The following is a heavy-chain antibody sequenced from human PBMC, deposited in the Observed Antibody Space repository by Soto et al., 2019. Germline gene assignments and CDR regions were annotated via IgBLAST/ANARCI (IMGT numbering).Heavy chain of an antibody. V-gene: IGHV4-31*03. CDR3: ARGFCGGDCYSINWLDP. CDR2: IYYTGST. D-gene: IGHD2-21*02. Sequence: SETLSLTCIVSGGSISSGGNYWSWLRQHPGKGLEWIGYIYYTGSTYYKPSLKSRVIMSVDTSKNKFSMRLRYVTAADTAIYYCARGFCGGDCYSINWLDPGGQGTLVTVS. J-gene: IGHJ5*02. CDR1: GGSISSGGNY.